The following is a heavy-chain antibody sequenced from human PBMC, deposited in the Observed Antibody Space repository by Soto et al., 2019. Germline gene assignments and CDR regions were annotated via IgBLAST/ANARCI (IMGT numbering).Heavy chain of an antibody. V-gene: IGHV3-48*01. D-gene: IGHD6-19*01. CDR2: ISSSSGTT. CDR3: ERDLYSSGWHEGFVDY. Sequence: PVGAGGGLVQPGGSLRLSCAASGFIFGSYSMNWVRQAPVTGLQWVAYISSSSGTTYYGDSLKGRFTISRDNAKNSLYLQMTILRAEDTAVYYCERDLYSSGWHEGFVDYWGQGTLVTVSS. CDR1: GFIFGSYS. J-gene: IGHJ4*02.